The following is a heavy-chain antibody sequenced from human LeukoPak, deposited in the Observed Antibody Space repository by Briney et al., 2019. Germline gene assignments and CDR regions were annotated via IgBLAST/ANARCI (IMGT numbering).Heavy chain of an antibody. CDR3: ARSTMVRGVIFDY. J-gene: IGHJ4*02. V-gene: IGHV3-30*04. D-gene: IGHD3-10*01. Sequence: QAGGSLRLSCAASGFTFSSYAMHSVRQAPGKGLEWVAVISYDGSNKYYADSVKGRFTISRDNSKNTLYLQMNSLRAEDTAVYYCARSTMVRGVIFDYWGQGTLVTVSS. CDR1: GFTFSSYA. CDR2: ISYDGSNK.